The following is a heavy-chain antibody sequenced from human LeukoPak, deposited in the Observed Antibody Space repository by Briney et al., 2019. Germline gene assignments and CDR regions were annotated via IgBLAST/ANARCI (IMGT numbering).Heavy chain of an antibody. CDR2: IKPDGSEK. Sequence: GGSLRLSCAASGLPFSSYWMSWVRQAPGKGLEWVANIKPDGSEKNYVDSVKGRFTISRDNARNSLFLQMNSLRAEDTAVYYCAKDHGDYYDSEGPDYWGQGTLVTVSS. CDR1: GLPFSSYW. CDR3: AKDHGDYYDSEGPDY. J-gene: IGHJ4*02. V-gene: IGHV3-7*01. D-gene: IGHD3-22*01.